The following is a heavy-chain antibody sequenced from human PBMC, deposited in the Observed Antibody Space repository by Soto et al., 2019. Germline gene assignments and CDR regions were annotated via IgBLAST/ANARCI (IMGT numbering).Heavy chain of an antibody. V-gene: IGHV4-59*02. CDR3: ARLGSTRPYYYYMDV. CDR2: IYYSGST. Sequence: SETLSLTCTVSGGSVSPYYWSWIRQPPGKGLEWIGYIYYSGSTNYNPSLKSRVTISIDTSKNQFSLKLSSVTAADTAVYYCARLGSTRPYYYYMDVWGKGTTVTVSS. CDR1: GGSVSPYY. J-gene: IGHJ6*03.